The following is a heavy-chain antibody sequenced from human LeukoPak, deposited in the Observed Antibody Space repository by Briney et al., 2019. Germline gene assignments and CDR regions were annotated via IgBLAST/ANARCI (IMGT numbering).Heavy chain of an antibody. CDR1: GYTFTSYY. J-gene: IGHJ5*02. CDR3: ARDPSLAYYDFWSGPNWFDP. D-gene: IGHD3-3*01. V-gene: IGHV1-46*01. Sequence: GASVKVSCKASGYTFTSYYMHWVRQAPGQGLEWMGIINPSGGSTSYAQKFQGRVTITADESTSTAYMELSSLRSEDTAVYYCARDPSLAYYDFWSGPNWFDPWGQGTLVTVSS. CDR2: INPSGGST.